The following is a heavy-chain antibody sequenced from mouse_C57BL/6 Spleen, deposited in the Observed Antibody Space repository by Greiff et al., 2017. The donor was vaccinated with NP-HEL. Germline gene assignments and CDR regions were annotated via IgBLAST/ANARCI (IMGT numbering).Heavy chain of an antibody. Sequence: EVQLQQSGPVLVKPGASVKMSCKASGYTFTDYYMNWVKQSHGKSLEWIGVINPYNGGTSYNQKFKGKATLTVDKSSSTAYMELNSLTSEDSAVYYCARSYDYDGTYYAMDYWGQGTSVTVSS. CDR3: ARSYDYDGTYYAMDY. J-gene: IGHJ4*01. D-gene: IGHD2-4*01. CDR2: INPYNGGT. CDR1: GYTFTDYY. V-gene: IGHV1-19*01.